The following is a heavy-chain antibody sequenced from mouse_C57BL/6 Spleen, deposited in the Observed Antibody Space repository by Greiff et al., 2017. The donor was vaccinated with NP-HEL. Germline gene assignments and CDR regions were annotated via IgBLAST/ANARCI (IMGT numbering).Heavy chain of an antibody. CDR1: GYTFTSYD. Sequence: VKLVESGPELVKPGASVKLSCKASGYTFTSYDINWVKQRPGQGLEWIGWIYPRDGSTKYNEKFKGKATLTVDTSSSTAYMELHSLTSEDSAVYFCALITTVVAYYFDYWGQGTTLTVSS. D-gene: IGHD1-1*01. V-gene: IGHV1-85*01. J-gene: IGHJ2*01. CDR3: ALITTVVAYYFDY. CDR2: IYPRDGST.